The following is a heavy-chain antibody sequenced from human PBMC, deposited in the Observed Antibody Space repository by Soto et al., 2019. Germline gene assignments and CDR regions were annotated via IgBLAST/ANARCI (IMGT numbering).Heavy chain of an antibody. J-gene: IGHJ4*02. CDR3: AKDINTGTWHLGADS. D-gene: IGHD3-16*01. CDR1: GFSFRSYG. V-gene: IGHV3-30*18. Sequence: QVQLVESGGGVVQPGRSLRLSCAASGFSFRSYGMHWVRQAPGKGLEWVACVSDEDSKRYHIDCVKGRFTISRDNSKNTLYLEMNGLRAEDTAVYYCAKDINTGTWHLGADSWGQGTLVTVSS. CDR2: VSDEDSKR.